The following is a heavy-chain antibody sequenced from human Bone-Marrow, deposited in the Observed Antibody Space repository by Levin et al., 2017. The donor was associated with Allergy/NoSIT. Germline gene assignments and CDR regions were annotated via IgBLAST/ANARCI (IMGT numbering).Heavy chain of an antibody. J-gene: IGHJ4*02. CDR3: ARGPPYYDLLTGYSHYFDY. V-gene: IGHV3-33*01. CDR2: IWFDGSKK. CDR1: DFTFSSFG. Sequence: GESLKISCAASDFTFSSFGMHWVRQAPGKGLEWVAVIWFDGSKKYYADSVKGRFTISRDNSKNTLYLQMNSLRAEDTAVYYCARGPPYYDLLTGYSHYFDYWGQGTLVTVSS. D-gene: IGHD3-9*01.